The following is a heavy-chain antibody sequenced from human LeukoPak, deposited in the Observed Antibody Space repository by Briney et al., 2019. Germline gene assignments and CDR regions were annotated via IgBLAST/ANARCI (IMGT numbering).Heavy chain of an antibody. CDR2: IYYSGST. CDR3: ARNYYGSGSYYEN. CDR1: GGSISSSSYY. V-gene: IGHV4-39*07. D-gene: IGHD3-10*01. J-gene: IGHJ4*02. Sequence: SETLSLTCTVSGGSISSSSYYWGWIRQPPGKGLEWIGSIYYSGSTNYNPSLKSRVTISVDTSKNQFSLKLSSVTAADTAVYYCARNYYGSGSYYENWGQGLLVTVSS.